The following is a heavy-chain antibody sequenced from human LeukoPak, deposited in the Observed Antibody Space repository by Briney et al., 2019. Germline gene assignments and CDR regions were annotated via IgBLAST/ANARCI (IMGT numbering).Heavy chain of an antibody. V-gene: IGHV3-43*01. CDR2: ISWDGGYT. D-gene: IGHD4-17*01. Sequence: RGSLRLSCAASGFTFDDYTMHWVRQAPGKGLEWVSLISWDGGYTYYADSVKGRFTISRDNSKNCLYLQMNSLRTEDTALYYCAKERGDYGDYALSDWGQGTLVTVSS. CDR1: GFTFDDYT. J-gene: IGHJ4*02. CDR3: AKERGDYGDYALSD.